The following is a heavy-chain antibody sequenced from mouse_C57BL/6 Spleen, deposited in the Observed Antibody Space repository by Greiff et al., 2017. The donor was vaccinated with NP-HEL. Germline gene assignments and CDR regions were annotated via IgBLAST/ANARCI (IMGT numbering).Heavy chain of an antibody. CDR3: TTDSSGRSFAY. D-gene: IGHD3-2*02. Sequence: DVQLQESGAELVRPGASVKLSCTASGFNIKDDYMHWVKQRPEQGLEWIGWIDPENGDTDYASKFQGKATITADTSSNTAYLQLSSLTSEDTAVYYCTTDSSGRSFAYWGQGTLVTVSA. V-gene: IGHV14-4*01. CDR1: GFNIKDDY. CDR2: IDPENGDT. J-gene: IGHJ3*01.